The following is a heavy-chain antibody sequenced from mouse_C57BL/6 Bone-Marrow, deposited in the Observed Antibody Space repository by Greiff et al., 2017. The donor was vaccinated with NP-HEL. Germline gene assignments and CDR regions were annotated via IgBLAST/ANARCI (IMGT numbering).Heavy chain of an antibody. CDR2: IWRGGST. J-gene: IGHJ1*03. V-gene: IGHV2-5*01. D-gene: IGHD2-5*01. Sequence: QVQLQQSGPGLVQLSQSLSITCTVSGFSLTSYGVHWVRQSPGKGLEWLGVIWRGGSTDYNAAFMSRLSITKDNSKSQVFFKMNSLQADDTAIYYCAKEENYSNYDWYFDVWGTGTTVTVSS. CDR1: GFSLTSYG. CDR3: AKEENYSNYDWYFDV.